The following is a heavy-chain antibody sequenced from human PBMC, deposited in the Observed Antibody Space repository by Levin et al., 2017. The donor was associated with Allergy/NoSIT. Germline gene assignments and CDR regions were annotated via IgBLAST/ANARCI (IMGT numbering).Heavy chain of an antibody. V-gene: IGHV4-34*01. J-gene: IGHJ4*02. CDR3: ATKLWFGSSWSFD. D-gene: IGHD3-10*01. CDR2: IHHGGST. CDR1: GGSFSGFY. Sequence: SETLSLTCAVYGGSFSGFYWSWIRQPPGKGLEWIAEIHHGGSTNYNPSLKSRVTMSVDTAKNQFSLKMTSVTAADTAVYYCATKLWFGSSWSFDWGQGTLVTVSS.